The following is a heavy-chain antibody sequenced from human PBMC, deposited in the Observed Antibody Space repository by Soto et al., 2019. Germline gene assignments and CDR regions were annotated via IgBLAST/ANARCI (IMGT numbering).Heavy chain of an antibody. CDR3: ARVPSGTSVPFDY. D-gene: IGHD2-2*01. V-gene: IGHV4-30-4*01. CDR2: IYYSGST. CDR1: GGSISSGDYY. Sequence: QVQLQESGPGLVKPSQTLSLTCTVSGGSISSGDYYWSWIRQPPGKGLEWIGYIYYSGSTYYNPSLKGRVTIPVDTSKNQFSLKLSSVTAADTAVYYCARVPSGTSVPFDYWGQGTLVTVSS. J-gene: IGHJ4*02.